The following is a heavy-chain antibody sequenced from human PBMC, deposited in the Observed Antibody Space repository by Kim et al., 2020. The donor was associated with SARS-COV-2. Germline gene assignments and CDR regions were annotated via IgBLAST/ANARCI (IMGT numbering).Heavy chain of an antibody. Sequence: IDYADAWKGRCTITRDNAKNSLYLQMNSLGAEDTAVYYCARAYYYYGMDVWGQGTTVTVSS. V-gene: IGHV3-21*01. CDR3: ARAYYYYGMDV. CDR2: I. J-gene: IGHJ6*02.